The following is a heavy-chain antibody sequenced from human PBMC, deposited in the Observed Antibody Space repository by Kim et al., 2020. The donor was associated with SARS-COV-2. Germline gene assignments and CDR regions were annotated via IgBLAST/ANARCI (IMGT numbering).Heavy chain of an antibody. CDR1: GFTFSSYE. V-gene: IGHV3-48*03. D-gene: IGHD6-13*01. J-gene: IGHJ4*02. Sequence: GGSLRLSCAASGFTFSSYEMNWVRQAPGKGLEWVSYISSSGSTIYYADSVKGRFTISRDNAKNSLYLPMNSLRAEDTAVYYCAFMARDSSSWCWGQGTLVTVSS. CDR3: AFMARDSSSWC. CDR2: ISSSGSTI.